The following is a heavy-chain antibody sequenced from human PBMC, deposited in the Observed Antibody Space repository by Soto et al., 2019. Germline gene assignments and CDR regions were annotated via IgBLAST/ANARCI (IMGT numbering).Heavy chain of an antibody. J-gene: IGHJ6*03. D-gene: IGHD3-3*01. CDR2: IYPGDSDT. Sequence: PGESLKISCKGSGYSFTSYWIGWVRQMPGKGLEWMGIIYPGDSDTRYSPSFQGQVTISADKSISTAYLQWSSLKASDTAMYYCARHLPHTMSGYYRETYYYYMDVWGKGTTVTVSS. V-gene: IGHV5-51*01. CDR3: ARHLPHTMSGYYRETYYYYMDV. CDR1: GYSFTSYW.